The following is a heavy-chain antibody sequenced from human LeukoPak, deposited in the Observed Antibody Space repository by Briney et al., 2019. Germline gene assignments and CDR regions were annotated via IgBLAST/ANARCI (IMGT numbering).Heavy chain of an antibody. CDR2: ISAYNGNT. J-gene: IGHJ4*02. CDR3: ARLGDYGGYDRSPIDY. Sequence: ASVKVSCKASGYTFTSYGISWVRQAPGQGLEWMGWISAYNGNTNYAQKLQGRVTMTTDTSTSTAYMELRSLRSDDTAVYYCARLGDYGGYDRSPIDYWGQGTLVTVSS. D-gene: IGHD5-12*01. CDR1: GYTFTSYG. V-gene: IGHV1-18*01.